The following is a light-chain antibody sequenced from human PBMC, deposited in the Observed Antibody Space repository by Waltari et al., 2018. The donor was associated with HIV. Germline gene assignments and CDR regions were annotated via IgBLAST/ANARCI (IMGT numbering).Light chain of an antibody. V-gene: IGLV3-21*01. CDR2: YDN. Sequence: SDVLTQPPSVSVAPGQTARITCGINNVGRKSVFWYQRNPGQAPVLVISYDNDRPSGIPARFAGSNTGDTATLIISRVEAGDEAEYYCQVWENNGGYPVVLGGGTKLAVL. CDR3: QVWENNGGYPVV. CDR1: NVGRKS. J-gene: IGLJ2*01.